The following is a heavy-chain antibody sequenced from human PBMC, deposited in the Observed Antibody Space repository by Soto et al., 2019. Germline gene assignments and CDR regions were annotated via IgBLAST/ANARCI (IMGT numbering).Heavy chain of an antibody. D-gene: IGHD3-3*01. CDR1: GGSMSPYY. J-gene: IGHJ6*02. V-gene: IGHV4-59*01. CDR3: ARWVYDYWSGYYAGSGLDV. Sequence: QVHLLESGPGLVRPSETLSLTCSVSGGSMSPYYWSWIRQSPRKGLEWIGYIYYSGNTNYNPSLKSRVTISVDTSKSQFSLQLNSVTAADSAVYYCARWVYDYWSGYYAGSGLDVWGQGTTVIVSS. CDR2: IYYSGNT.